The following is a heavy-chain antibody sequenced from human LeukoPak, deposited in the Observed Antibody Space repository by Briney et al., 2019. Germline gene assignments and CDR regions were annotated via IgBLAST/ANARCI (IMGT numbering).Heavy chain of an antibody. CDR1: GGSISSSSYY. D-gene: IGHD2-2*01. J-gene: IGHJ4*02. V-gene: IGHV4-39*01. CDR2: IYYSGST. Sequence: SETLSLTCTVSGGSISSSSYYWGWIRQPPGKGLEWIGSIYYSGSTYYNPSLKSRVTISVDTSKNQFSLKLSSVTAADTAVYYCARRVDCSSTSCYQTPYFDYWGQGTLVTVSS. CDR3: ARRVDCSSTSCYQTPYFDY.